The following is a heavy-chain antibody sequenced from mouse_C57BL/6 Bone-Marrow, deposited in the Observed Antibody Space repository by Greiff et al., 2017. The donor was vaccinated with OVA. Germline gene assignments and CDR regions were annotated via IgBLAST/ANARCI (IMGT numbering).Heavy chain of an antibody. D-gene: IGHD1-1*01. Sequence: QVQLQQSGPGLVQPSQSLSITCTVSGFSLTSYGVHWVRQSPGQGLEWLGVIWRGGSTDYNAAFMSRLSITKDNSKSQVFCKMNSLQADDTAIYDCATHYYGSSDAMDYWGQGTSVTVSA. CDR1: GFSLTSYG. J-gene: IGHJ4*01. CDR2: IWRGGST. CDR3: ATHYYGSSDAMDY. V-gene: IGHV2-5*01.